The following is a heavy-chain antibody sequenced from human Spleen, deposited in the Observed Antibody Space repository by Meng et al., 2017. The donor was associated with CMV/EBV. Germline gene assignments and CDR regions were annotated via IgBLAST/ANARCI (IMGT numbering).Heavy chain of an antibody. V-gene: IGHV1-46*01. CDR2: INPSGGST. Sequence: SCQASGYTFPSYYMHWVRQAPGQGLEWMGIINPSGGSTSYAQKFQGRVTMTRDTSTSTVYMELSSLRSEDTAVYYCARGPGGNFFDYWGQGTLVTVSS. D-gene: IGHD4-23*01. J-gene: IGHJ4*02. CDR1: GYTFPSYY. CDR3: ARGPGGNFFDY.